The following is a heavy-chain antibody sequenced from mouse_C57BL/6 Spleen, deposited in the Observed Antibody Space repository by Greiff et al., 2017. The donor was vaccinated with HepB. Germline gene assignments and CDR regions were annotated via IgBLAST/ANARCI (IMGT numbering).Heavy chain of an antibody. CDR1: GYSITSDY. CDR3: ARYADYYGSSPHYFDY. V-gene: IGHV3-8*01. Sequence: VQLKESGPGLAKPSQTLSLTCSVTGYSITSDYWNWIRKFPGNKLEYMGYISYSGSTYYNPSLKSRISITRDTSKNQYYLQLNSVTTEDTATYYCARYADYYGSSPHYFDYWGQGTTLTVSS. CDR2: ISYSGST. D-gene: IGHD1-1*01. J-gene: IGHJ2*01.